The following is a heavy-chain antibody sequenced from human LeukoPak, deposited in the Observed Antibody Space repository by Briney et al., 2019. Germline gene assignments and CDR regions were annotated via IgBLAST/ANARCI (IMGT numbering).Heavy chain of an antibody. CDR1: GFTFSSYG. CDR2: ISGRSRTI. Sequence: PGGSLRLSCAASGFTFSSYGMNWDCQAPGKGLEWVSYISGRSRTIYYADSVRGRFTISRDNAWNSLYLQMNSLRDEDTAVYYCAGVDGSGSHYNDYWGQGTLVTVSS. J-gene: IGHJ4*02. D-gene: IGHD3-10*01. CDR3: AGVDGSGSHYNDY. V-gene: IGHV3-48*02.